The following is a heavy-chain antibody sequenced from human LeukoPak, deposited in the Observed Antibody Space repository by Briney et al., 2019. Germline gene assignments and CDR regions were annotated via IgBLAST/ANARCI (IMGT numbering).Heavy chain of an antibody. CDR1: GGSISSYY. J-gene: IGHJ4*02. D-gene: IGHD3-10*01. CDR2: IYYSGST. V-gene: IGHV4-59*12. CDR3: ARDRLYYGSGSYSLFDY. Sequence: PSETLSLTCTVSGGSISSYYWSWIRQPPGKGLEWIGYIYYSGSTNYNPSLKSRVTISVDTSKNQFSLKLSSVTAADTAVYYCARDRLYYGSGSYSLFDYWGQGTLVTVSS.